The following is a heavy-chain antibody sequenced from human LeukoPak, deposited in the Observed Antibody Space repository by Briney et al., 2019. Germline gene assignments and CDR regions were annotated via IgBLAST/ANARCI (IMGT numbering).Heavy chain of an antibody. Sequence: SETLSLTCTVSGGSISSSSDFWGWIRQPPGKGLEWIGPIYYSGSTYYNPSLKSRVTISVDTSKNQFSLKLSSVTAADTAVYYCAARQRITIGYWGQGTLVTVSS. CDR1: GGSISSSSDF. CDR2: IYYSGST. D-gene: IGHD3-3*02. J-gene: IGHJ4*02. CDR3: AARQRITIGY. V-gene: IGHV4-39*01.